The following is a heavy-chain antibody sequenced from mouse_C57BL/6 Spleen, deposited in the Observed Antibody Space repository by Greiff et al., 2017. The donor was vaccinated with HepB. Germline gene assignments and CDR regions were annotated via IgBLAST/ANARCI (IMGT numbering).Heavy chain of an antibody. J-gene: IGHJ2*01. Sequence: QVQLQQPGAELVKPGASVKLSCKASGYTFTSYWMQWVKQRPGQGLEWIGEIDPSDSYTNYNQKFKGKATLTVDTSSSTAYMQLSSLTSEDSAVYYCARSEGLRGYFDYWGQGTTLPVSS. D-gene: IGHD2-4*01. CDR3: ARSEGLRGYFDY. CDR1: GYTFTSYW. V-gene: IGHV1-50*01. CDR2: IDPSDSYT.